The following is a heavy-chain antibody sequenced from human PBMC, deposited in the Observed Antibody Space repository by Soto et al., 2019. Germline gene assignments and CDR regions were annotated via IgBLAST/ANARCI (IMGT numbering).Heavy chain of an antibody. CDR2: IYYSGST. Sequence: SETLCLTCTVSGGSISSGGYCWSWIRQPPGKGLEWIGYIYYSGSTYYNPSLKSRVTISVDTSKNQFSLRLSSVTAADTAVYYCARERPDGCRLDPWGQGTLVTVSS. CDR3: ARERPDGCRLDP. V-gene: IGHV4-30-4*01. D-gene: IGHD6-19*01. CDR1: GGSISSGGYC. J-gene: IGHJ5*02.